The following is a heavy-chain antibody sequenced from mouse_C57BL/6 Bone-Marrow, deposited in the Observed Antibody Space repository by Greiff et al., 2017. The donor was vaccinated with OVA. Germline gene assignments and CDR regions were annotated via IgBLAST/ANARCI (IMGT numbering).Heavy chain of an antibody. CDR1: GFTFSDFY. CDR3: ARDAGGYEDWYFDV. D-gene: IGHD2-2*01. V-gene: IGHV7-1*01. J-gene: IGHJ1*03. Sequence: EVMLVESGGGLVQSGRSLRLSCATSGFTFSDFYMEWVRQAPGKGLEWIAASRNKANDYTTEYSASVKGRFIVSRDTSQSILYLQMNALRAEDTAIYYGARDAGGYEDWYFDVWGTGTTVTVSS. CDR2: SRNKANDYTT.